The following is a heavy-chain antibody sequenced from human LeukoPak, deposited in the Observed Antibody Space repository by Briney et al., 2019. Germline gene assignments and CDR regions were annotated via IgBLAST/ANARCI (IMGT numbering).Heavy chain of an antibody. V-gene: IGHV4-61*02. CDR2: IYTSGST. J-gene: IGHJ6*03. CDR1: GGSISSGSYY. Sequence: SQTLSLTCTVSGGSISSGSYYWSWIRQPAGKGLEWIGRIYTSGSTNYNPSLKSRVTISVDTSKNQFSLTLSFVTAADTAVYYCARQHDSYYYYYIDVWGSGTTVTVSS. CDR3: ARQHDSYYYYYIDV.